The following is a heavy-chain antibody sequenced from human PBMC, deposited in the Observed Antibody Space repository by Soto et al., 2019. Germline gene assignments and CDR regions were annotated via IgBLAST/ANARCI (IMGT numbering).Heavy chain of an antibody. D-gene: IGHD1-26*01. CDR2: IYYSGST. Sequence: SESLSLTSSNSGCTISTYYWSWIRQPPGKGLEWIGYIYYSGSTNYNPSLKSRVTISVDTSKNQFSLKLSTLTAADTAVYYCARHGWELLGAFDIWGQGTMVT. CDR1: GCTISTYY. CDR3: ARHGWELLGAFDI. J-gene: IGHJ3*02. V-gene: IGHV4-59*08.